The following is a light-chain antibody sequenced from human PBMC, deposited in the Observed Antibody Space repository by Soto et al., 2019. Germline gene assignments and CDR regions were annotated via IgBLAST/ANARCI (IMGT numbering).Light chain of an antibody. CDR3: QQRSNWPPLT. J-gene: IGKJ4*01. V-gene: IGKV3-11*01. Sequence: EIVFTQSPATLSFSPGERATLSCRASQSVSNYLAWYQQKPGQAPRLVIYDASKRATGIPGRFSGRGSGTDFTLAISGLEPEDFAVYYCQQRSNWPPLTLGGGTKVDIK. CDR1: QSVSNY. CDR2: DAS.